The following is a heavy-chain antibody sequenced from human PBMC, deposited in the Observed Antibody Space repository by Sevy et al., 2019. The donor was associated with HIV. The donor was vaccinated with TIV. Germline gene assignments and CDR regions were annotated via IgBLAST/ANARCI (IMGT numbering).Heavy chain of an antibody. V-gene: IGHV4-34*01. J-gene: IGHJ4*02. CDR1: GGSFSGYY. D-gene: IGHD3-10*01. Sequence: SETLSLTCAVYGGSFSGYYWNWIRQPPGKGLEWIGEINHSGSTKYNPSLKSRVTISIDTSKNQFYLKLSSVTAADTAVYYCARDNNGSLGPIDYWGQGTLVTVSS. CDR2: INHSGST. CDR3: ARDNNGSLGPIDY.